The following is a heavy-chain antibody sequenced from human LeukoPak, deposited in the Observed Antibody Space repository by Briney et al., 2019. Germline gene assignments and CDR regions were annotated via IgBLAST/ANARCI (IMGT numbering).Heavy chain of an antibody. D-gene: IGHD3-10*01. J-gene: IGHJ3*02. CDR2: VSWNSGYI. CDR1: GFTFSSYG. V-gene: IGHV3-9*01. CDR3: AKSLVRGVKSAFDI. Sequence: GGSLRLSCAASGFTFSSYGMHWVRLAPGKGLEWVSGVSWNSGYIGYADSVKARFTISRDNAKNSLYLQMNSLRAQDTALYYCAKSLVRGVKSAFDIWGQGTMVTVSS.